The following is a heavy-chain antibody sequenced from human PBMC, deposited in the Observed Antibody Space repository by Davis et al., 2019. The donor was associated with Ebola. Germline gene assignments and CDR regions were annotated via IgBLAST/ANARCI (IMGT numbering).Heavy chain of an antibody. D-gene: IGHD6-13*01. Sequence: GESLKISCAASGFTFSSYWMSWVRQAPGKGLEWVANIKQDGSNKYYADSVKGRFTISRDNSKNTLYLQMNSLRAEDTAVYYCAKDFAAAGDYWGQGTLVTVSS. CDR2: IKQDGSNK. V-gene: IGHV3-7*04. CDR3: AKDFAAAGDY. CDR1: GFTFSSYW. J-gene: IGHJ4*02.